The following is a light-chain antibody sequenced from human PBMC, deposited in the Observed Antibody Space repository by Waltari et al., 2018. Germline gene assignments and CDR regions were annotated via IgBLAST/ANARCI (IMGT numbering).Light chain of an antibody. V-gene: IGLV1-44*01. J-gene: IGLJ3*02. Sequence: QSVLTPPPSASGTPGQRVTIPCSGSFSSIVRNAVNWYQQTPGTAPKLLIYTNSQRPSVVPDRFSGSKSGTSASLVISGLQSEDEADYYCAAWDDSLNGWVFGGGTKLTVL. CDR2: TNS. CDR3: AAWDDSLNGWV. CDR1: FSSIVRNA.